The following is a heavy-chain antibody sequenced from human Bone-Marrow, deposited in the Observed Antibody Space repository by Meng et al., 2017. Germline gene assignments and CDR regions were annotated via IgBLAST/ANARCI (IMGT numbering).Heavy chain of an antibody. Sequence: GESLKISCAASGFTFSSYNMHWVRQTPGEGLVWVSRINTDASITTYADSVKGRFTISRDDAKNTVYLQMNSLRAEDTADYYCARDADWVIFDHWGQGALVTVSS. CDR3: ARDADWVIFDH. CDR2: INTDASIT. V-gene: IGHV3-74*03. J-gene: IGHJ4*02. CDR1: GFTFSSYN. D-gene: IGHD3-9*01.